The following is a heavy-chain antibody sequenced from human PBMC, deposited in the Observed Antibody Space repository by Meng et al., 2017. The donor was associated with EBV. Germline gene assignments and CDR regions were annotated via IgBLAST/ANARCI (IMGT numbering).Heavy chain of an antibody. CDR1: GYTFTSYA. Sequence: HVQLVQSGAEVKKPGASVKVSCKASGYTFTSYAMRWVRQAPGQRLEWMGWINAGNGNTKYSQKFQGRVTITRDTSASTAYMELSSLRSEDTAVYYCARRGGVADWFDPWGQGTLVTVSS. J-gene: IGHJ5*02. D-gene: IGHD2-15*01. V-gene: IGHV1-3*01. CDR2: INAGNGNT. CDR3: ARRGGVADWFDP.